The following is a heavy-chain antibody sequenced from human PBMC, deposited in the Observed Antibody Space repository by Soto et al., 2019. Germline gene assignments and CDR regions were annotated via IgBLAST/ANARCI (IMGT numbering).Heavy chain of an antibody. Sequence: GSLRLSCAASGFTFSNAWMSWVRQAPGKGLDCVGRIKSKTDGGTTDYAAPVKGRFTISRDDSKNTLYLQMNSLKTEDTAVYYCTTELLALLLSAQEYYYYGMDVWGQGTTVTVSS. V-gene: IGHV3-15*01. J-gene: IGHJ6*02. D-gene: IGHD3-10*02. CDR1: GFTFSNAW. CDR2: IKSKTDGGTT. CDR3: TTELLALLLSAQEYYYYGMDV.